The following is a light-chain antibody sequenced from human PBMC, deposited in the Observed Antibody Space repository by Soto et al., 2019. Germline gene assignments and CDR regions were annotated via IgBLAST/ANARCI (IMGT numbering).Light chain of an antibody. CDR3: QQTYSSLSVT. V-gene: IGKV1-39*01. J-gene: IGKJ5*01. Sequence: DIQMTQSPSSLSGSVGDRVTITCRASESISRHLNWYQQKPGKAPKLLIYAASTLQNGVPSRFRGGGSGTDFTLTIINLQPEDFATYYCQQTYSSLSVTFGQGTRLEIK. CDR2: AAS. CDR1: ESISRH.